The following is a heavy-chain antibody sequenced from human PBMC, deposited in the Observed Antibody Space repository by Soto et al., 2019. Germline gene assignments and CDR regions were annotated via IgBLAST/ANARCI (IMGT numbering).Heavy chain of an antibody. CDR3: AWWAGDGYNEGLQAKRYWYFDL. D-gene: IGHD5-12*01. V-gene: IGHV1-69*02. CDR2: IIPILGIA. Sequence: QVQLVQSGAEVKKPGSSVKVSCKASGGTFSSYTISWVRQAPGQGLEWMGRIIPILGIANYAQKFQGRVTITADKSTSTAYMELSSLRSEDTAVYYCAWWAGDGYNEGLQAKRYWYFDLWGRGTLVTVSS. J-gene: IGHJ2*01. CDR1: GGTFSSYT.